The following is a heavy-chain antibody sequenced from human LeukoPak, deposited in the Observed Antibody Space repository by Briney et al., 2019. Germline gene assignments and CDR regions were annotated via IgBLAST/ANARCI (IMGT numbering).Heavy chain of an antibody. Sequence: PSETLSLTCTVSGGSISSSSSYWGWIRQPPGKGLEWIGSIYYSGSTYYNPSLKSRVTISVDTSKNQFSLKLSSVTAADTAVYYCARRLELFRWPVGPSRNFDYWGQGTLVTVSS. CDR2: IYYSGST. CDR1: GGSISSSSSY. J-gene: IGHJ4*02. V-gene: IGHV4-39*01. D-gene: IGHD1-7*01. CDR3: ARRLELFRWPVGPSRNFDY.